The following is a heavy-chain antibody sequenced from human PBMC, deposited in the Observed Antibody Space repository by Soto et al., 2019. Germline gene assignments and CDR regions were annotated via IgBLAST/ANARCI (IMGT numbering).Heavy chain of an antibody. Sequence: SETLSLTCAVSGGSISSGGYYWTWIRQPPGKGLEWIGYVRDTGSTNYNPSLKSRVAISIDTSRNQFSLSLSSVTAADTAVYFCARYSPPKKAYDSNQGYFAPWGKGTLVPVPP. D-gene: IGHD3-22*01. CDR1: GGSISSGGYY. V-gene: IGHV4-61*08. J-gene: IGHJ5*02. CDR2: VRDTGST. CDR3: ARYSPPKKAYDSNQGYFAP.